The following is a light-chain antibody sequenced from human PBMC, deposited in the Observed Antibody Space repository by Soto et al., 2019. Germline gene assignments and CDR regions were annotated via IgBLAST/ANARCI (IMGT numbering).Light chain of an antibody. CDR1: SSDVGGYDY. CDR2: DVT. J-gene: IGLJ3*02. V-gene: IGLV2-11*01. CDR3: YSYSGDYTWV. Sequence: QSALTQSRSVSGSPGQSVTISCTGTSSDVGGYDYVSWYQQYPGKAPKFMIYDVTRRPSGVPDRFSGSKSGNTASLTISGLQADDEADYYCYSYSGDYTWVFGGGTKLTVL.